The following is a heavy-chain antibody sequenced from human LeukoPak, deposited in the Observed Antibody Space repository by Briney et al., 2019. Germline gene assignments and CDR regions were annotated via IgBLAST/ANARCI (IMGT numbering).Heavy chain of an antibody. D-gene: IGHD3-10*01. CDR1: GFTFSSYA. J-gene: IGHJ3*02. V-gene: IGHV3-48*01. Sequence: GGSLRLSCAASGFTFSSYAMNWVRQAPGKGLEWVSYISSSGSTIYYADSVKGRFTISRDNAKNSLYLQMNSLRAEDTAVYYCASPRDYYGSGSYYSDAFDIWGQGTMVTVSS. CDR3: ASPRDYYGSGSYYSDAFDI. CDR2: ISSSGSTI.